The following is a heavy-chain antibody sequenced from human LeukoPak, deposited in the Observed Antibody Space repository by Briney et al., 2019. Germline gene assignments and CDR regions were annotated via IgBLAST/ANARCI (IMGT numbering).Heavy chain of an antibody. J-gene: IGHJ5*02. D-gene: IGHD3-9*01. Sequence: GGSLRLSCAASGFTFSSYAMSWVRQAPGKGLEWVSAISGSGGSTYYADSVKGRFTISRDNSKNTLYLQMNSLRAEDTAVYYCAKNQYFDWLFPNWFDPWGQGTLVTVSS. V-gene: IGHV3-23*01. CDR2: ISGSGGST. CDR3: AKNQYFDWLFPNWFDP. CDR1: GFTFSSYA.